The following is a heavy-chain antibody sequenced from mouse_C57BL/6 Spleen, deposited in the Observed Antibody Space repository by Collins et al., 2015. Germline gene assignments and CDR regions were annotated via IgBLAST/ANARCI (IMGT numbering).Heavy chain of an antibody. CDR3: ARAHYYGSSYDFAY. CDR1: GYAFSSSW. J-gene: IGHJ3*01. D-gene: IGHD1-1*01. CDR2: IYPGDGDT. V-gene: IGHV1-82*01. Sequence: QVQLQQSGPELVKPGASVKISCKASGYAFSSSWMNWVKQRPGKGLEWIGRIYPGDGDTNYNGKFKGKATLTADKSSSTAYMQLSSLTSEDSAVYFCARAHYYGSSYDFAYWGQGTLVTVSA.